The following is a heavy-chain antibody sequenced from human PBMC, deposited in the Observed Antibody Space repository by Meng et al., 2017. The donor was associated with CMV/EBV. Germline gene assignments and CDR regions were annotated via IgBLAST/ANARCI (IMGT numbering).Heavy chain of an antibody. CDR2: IIPISGTA. D-gene: IGHD2-15*01. V-gene: IGHV1-69*05. CDR1: GGTFSSYA. Sequence: SVKVSCKASGGTFSSYAISWVRQAPGQGLEWMGGIIPISGTANYAQKFQGRVTITTDESTSTAYMELSSLRSEDTAVYYCARGVVVVVAATPWTGGMDVWGQGTTVTVSS. CDR3: ARGVVVVVAATPWTGGMDV. J-gene: IGHJ6*02.